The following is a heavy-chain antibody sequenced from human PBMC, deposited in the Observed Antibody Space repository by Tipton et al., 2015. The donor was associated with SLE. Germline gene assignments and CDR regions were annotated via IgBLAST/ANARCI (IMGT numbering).Heavy chain of an antibody. CDR3: ARGEPGYSSSRYVGGGDY. J-gene: IGHJ4*02. CDR2: IKQGGSEK. Sequence: SLRLSCTASGFTFGDYAMTWVRQAPGMGLEWVSNIKQGGSEKNYVDSVKGRFTISRDNAKNSLYLQMNSLRAEDTSVYYCARGEPGYSSSRYVGGGDYWGQGTLVTVSS. D-gene: IGHD6-13*01. CDR1: GFTFGDYA. V-gene: IGHV3-7*01.